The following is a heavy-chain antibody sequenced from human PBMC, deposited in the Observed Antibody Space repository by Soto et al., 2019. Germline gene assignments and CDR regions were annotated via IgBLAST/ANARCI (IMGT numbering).Heavy chain of an antibody. V-gene: IGHV1-18*01. CDR3: ARGEVPVETYYYDSSGYYFSDY. CDR2: ISAYNGNT. Sequence: ASVKVSCKASGYTFTSYGISWVRQAPGQGLEWMGWISAYNGNTNYAQKLQGRVTMTTDTSTSTAYMELRSLRSDDTAVYYCARGEVPVETYYYDSSGYYFSDYWGQGTLVTVSS. CDR1: GYTFTSYG. J-gene: IGHJ4*02. D-gene: IGHD3-22*01.